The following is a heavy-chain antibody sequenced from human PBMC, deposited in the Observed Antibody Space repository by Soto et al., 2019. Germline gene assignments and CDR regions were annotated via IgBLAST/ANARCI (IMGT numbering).Heavy chain of an antibody. CDR3: ARDQSDGRISHGDGMDV. Sequence: GGSLRLSCAASGFTFSSYSMNWVRQAPGKGLEWVSSISSSSSYIYYADSVKGRFTISRDNAKNSLYLQMNSLRAEDTAVYYCARDQSDGRISHGDGMDVWGQGTTVTVSS. V-gene: IGHV3-21*01. D-gene: IGHD7-27*01. CDR1: GFTFSSYS. CDR2: ISSSSSYI. J-gene: IGHJ6*02.